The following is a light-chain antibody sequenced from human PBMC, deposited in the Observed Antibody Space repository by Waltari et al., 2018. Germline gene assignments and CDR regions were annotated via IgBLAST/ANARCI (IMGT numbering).Light chain of an antibody. Sequence: SYVLTQPPSVSVAPGETARLTCGGNNIESKSVHWYRQRPGQAPGLVSSYDSGRPSGIPDRLSGSNSGNTATLTISRVEAGDEADYYCQVWDANTEPGVFGTGTEVTVL. CDR3: QVWDANTEPGV. CDR2: YDS. V-gene: IGLV3-21*01. J-gene: IGLJ1*01. CDR1: NIESKS.